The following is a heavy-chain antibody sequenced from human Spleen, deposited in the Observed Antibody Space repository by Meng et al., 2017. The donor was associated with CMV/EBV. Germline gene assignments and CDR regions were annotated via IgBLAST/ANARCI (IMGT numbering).Heavy chain of an antibody. J-gene: IGHJ6*02. CDR1: GFTFSSYS. Sequence: GESLKISCAASGFTFSSYSMNWVRQAPGKGLEWVSSISSSSSYIYYADSVKGRFTISRDNAKNSLYLQMNSLRAEDTAVYYCARSLGPGGYYYYGMDVWGQGTTVTVSS. CDR2: ISSSSSYI. D-gene: IGHD3-10*02. V-gene: IGHV3-21*01. CDR3: ARSLGPGGYYYYGMDV.